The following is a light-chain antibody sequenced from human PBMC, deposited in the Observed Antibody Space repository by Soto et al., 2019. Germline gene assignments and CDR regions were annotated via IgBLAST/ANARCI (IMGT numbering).Light chain of an antibody. Sequence: DVQMTQSPPSLSASVGDRVTITCRASQAISNYVAWYHQKPGQVPKLLIYAASTLQSGVPSRFGGSGSGTLFTLTITGLQPEDVGTYYCQKCNSALWTFGQGTKVEIK. CDR3: QKCNSALWT. CDR1: QAISNY. J-gene: IGKJ1*01. CDR2: AAS. V-gene: IGKV1-27*01.